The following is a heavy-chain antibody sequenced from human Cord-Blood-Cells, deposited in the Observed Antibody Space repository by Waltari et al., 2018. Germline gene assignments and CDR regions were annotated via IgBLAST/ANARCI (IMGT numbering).Heavy chain of an antibody. CDR3: ARYSSSWYAFDI. V-gene: IGHV3-21*01. CDR2: ISSSSSYI. Sequence: EVQLVESGGGLVKPGGSQRLSCAASGFTFSSYTMHWVGQAPGKGLEWVSSISSSSSYIYYADSVKGRFTISRDNAKNSLYLQMNSLRAEDTAVYYCARYSSSWYAFDIWGQGTMVTASS. D-gene: IGHD6-13*01. J-gene: IGHJ3*02. CDR1: GFTFSSYT.